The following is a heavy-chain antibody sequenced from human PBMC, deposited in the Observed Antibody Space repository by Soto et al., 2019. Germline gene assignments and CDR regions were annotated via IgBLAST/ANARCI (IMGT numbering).Heavy chain of an antibody. CDR3: ARALGGSPEDY. D-gene: IGHD2-15*01. CDR1: GYTFTSYG. J-gene: IGHJ4*02. CDR2: ISAYNGNT. V-gene: IGHV1-18*01. Sequence: QVQLVQSGAEVKKPGASVEVSCKASGYTFTSYGITWVRQAPGQGLEWMGLISAYNGNTKYAQKRQGRVTMTTDTSTSTAYMEMRSMRSDDTAVYYCARALGGSPEDYWGQGTLVTVSS.